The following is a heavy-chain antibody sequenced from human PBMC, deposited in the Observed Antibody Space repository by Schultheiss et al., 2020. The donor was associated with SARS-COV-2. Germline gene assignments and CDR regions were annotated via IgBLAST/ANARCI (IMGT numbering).Heavy chain of an antibody. CDR1: GGTFSRYA. J-gene: IGHJ6*02. Sequence: SVKVSCKASGGTFSRYAISWVRQAPGQGLEWMGWISAYNGNTNYAQKLQGRVTITADESTSTAYMELSSLRSEDTAVYYCARGALVETGEWYYYGMDVWGQGTTVTVSS. D-gene: IGHD7-27*01. V-gene: IGHV1-69*13. CDR2: ISAYNGNT. CDR3: ARGALVETGEWYYYGMDV.